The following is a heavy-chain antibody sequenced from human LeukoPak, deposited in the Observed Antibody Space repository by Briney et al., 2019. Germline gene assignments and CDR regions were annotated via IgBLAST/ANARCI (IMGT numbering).Heavy chain of an antibody. V-gene: IGHV3-7*02. CDR1: GFTFSTHW. D-gene: IGHD5-12*01. CDR3: ASGFRGYADWFDP. Sequence: GGSLRLSCAGSGFTFSTHWMSWVRQAPGKGLEWVAKINQDGSEKSYVESVQGRFTISRDNAKNSLWLQMNSLRGDDTAVYYCASGFRGYADWFDPWGQGTLVTVSS. CDR2: INQDGSEK. J-gene: IGHJ5*02.